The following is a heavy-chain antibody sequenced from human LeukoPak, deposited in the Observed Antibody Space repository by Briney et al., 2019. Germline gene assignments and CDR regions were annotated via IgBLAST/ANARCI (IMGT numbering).Heavy chain of an antibody. D-gene: IGHD6-13*01. V-gene: IGHV3-7*03. Sequence: GSLRLSCETSGFIFSNCWMTWVRQAPGKGLEWVANIKTDASEKYYADSVKGRFTISRDNSKSTLYLQMNSLRAEDTAVYYCAKGIRSSSWYCFDYWGQGTLVSVSS. CDR1: GFIFSNCW. CDR2: IKTDASEK. J-gene: IGHJ4*02. CDR3: AKGIRSSSWYCFDY.